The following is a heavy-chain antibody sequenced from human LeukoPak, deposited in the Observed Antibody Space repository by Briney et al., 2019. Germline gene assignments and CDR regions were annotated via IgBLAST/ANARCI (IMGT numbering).Heavy chain of an antibody. CDR2: IIPIFGTA. CDR3: AREGTAMVMFVGPTFYGMDV. D-gene: IGHD5-18*01. Sequence: ASVKVSFTASGGTFISYAISWVRQAPGQGLEWVGGIIPIFGTANYAQKFQGRVTITADESTSTAYMELSSLRSEDTAVYYCAREGTAMVMFVGPTFYGMDVWGQGTTVTVSS. CDR1: GGTFISYA. V-gene: IGHV1-69*13. J-gene: IGHJ6*02.